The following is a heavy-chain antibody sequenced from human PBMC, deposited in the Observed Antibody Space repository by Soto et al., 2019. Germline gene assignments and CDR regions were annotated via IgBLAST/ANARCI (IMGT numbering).Heavy chain of an antibody. CDR1: GYRFTSYW. V-gene: IGHV5-51*01. Sequence: GESLKISCKGSGYRFTSYWIGWVRQMPGKGLEWMGIIYPGDSDTRYRPSFQGQVTISADKSSSTAYLQWSSLKASDTAMYYCGRHSLNAVDYWGQGTLVTVSS. CDR3: GRHSLNAVDY. J-gene: IGHJ4*02. CDR2: IYPGDSDT. D-gene: IGHD2-8*01.